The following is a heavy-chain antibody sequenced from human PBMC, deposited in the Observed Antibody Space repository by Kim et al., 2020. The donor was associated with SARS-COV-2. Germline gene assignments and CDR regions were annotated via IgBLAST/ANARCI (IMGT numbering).Heavy chain of an antibody. D-gene: IGHD3-3*01. CDR2: IIPIFGTA. CDR3: ARDITIFGVVTTYFHYYGMDV. CDR1: GGTFSSYA. J-gene: IGHJ6*02. Sequence: SVKVSCKASGGTFSSYAISWVRQAPGQGLEWMGGIIPIFGTANYAQKFQGRVTITADESTSTAYMELSSLRSEDTAVYYCARDITIFGVVTTYFHYYGMDVWGQGTTVTVSS. V-gene: IGHV1-69*13.